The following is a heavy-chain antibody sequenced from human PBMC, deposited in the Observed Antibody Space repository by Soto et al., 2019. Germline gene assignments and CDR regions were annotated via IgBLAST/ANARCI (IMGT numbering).Heavy chain of an antibody. CDR3: ARRVYGYSYAD. V-gene: IGHV5-51*03. J-gene: IGHJ4*02. D-gene: IGHD5-18*01. Sequence: EVQLVQSGAEVAKPGESLKISCKVSGYSFTTYWVGWVGQMPRKGLEWMGIIYPGDSDTRYSPSFQGQVTISADKSISTAYLQWSSLKASDTAIYYCARRVYGYSYADWGQGTLVTVSS. CDR2: IYPGDSDT. CDR1: GYSFTTYW.